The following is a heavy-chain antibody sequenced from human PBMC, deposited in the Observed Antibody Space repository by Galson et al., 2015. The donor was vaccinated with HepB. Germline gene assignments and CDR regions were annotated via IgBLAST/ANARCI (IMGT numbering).Heavy chain of an antibody. CDR1: GYSFTTYW. CDR2: IYPGDSDT. Sequence: QSGAEVKKPGESLKISCKSSGYSFTTYWIGWVRQMPGKGLEWMGIIYPGDSDTRYSPSFQGQVTIPADKSISTAYLQWSSLKASDTAMYYCAKRSSCSSSSCPTYFDYWGQGTVVTVSS. D-gene: IGHD2-2*01. J-gene: IGHJ4*02. CDR3: AKRSSCSSSSCPTYFDY. V-gene: IGHV5-51*01.